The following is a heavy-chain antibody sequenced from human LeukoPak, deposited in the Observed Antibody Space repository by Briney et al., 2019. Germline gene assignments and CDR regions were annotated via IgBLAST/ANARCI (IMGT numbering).Heavy chain of an antibody. CDR1: GFTFSNYW. CDR3: ASGRDVDD. J-gene: IGHJ4*02. V-gene: IGHV3-74*03. D-gene: IGHD2-15*01. CDR2: INSDGSST. Sequence: GGSLRLSCAASGFTFSNYWMHWVRQAPGKGLAWVSRINSDGSSTMYADFVKGRFTISRDNAKNTLYLQMNSLRAEDTAMYYCASGRDVDDWGQGTLVTVSS.